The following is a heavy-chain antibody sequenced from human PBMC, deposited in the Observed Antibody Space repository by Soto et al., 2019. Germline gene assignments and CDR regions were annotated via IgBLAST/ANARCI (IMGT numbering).Heavy chain of an antibody. Sequence: QVQLVESGGGVVQPGRSLRLSCEASGFTFSSYGIHWVRQAPGKGLEWVAVIWYDGSNTYYADSVKGRFTISRDNSKNILYLQMNSLRAEDTAVYYCAKDRAGGIRFLDYWGQGTLVSVSS. CDR3: AKDRAGGIRFLDY. D-gene: IGHD2-15*01. V-gene: IGHV3-33*06. CDR2: IWYDGSNT. J-gene: IGHJ4*01. CDR1: GFTFSSYG.